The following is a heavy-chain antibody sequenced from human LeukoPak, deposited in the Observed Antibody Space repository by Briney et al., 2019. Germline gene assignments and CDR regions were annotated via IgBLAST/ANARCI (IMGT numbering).Heavy chain of an antibody. V-gene: IGHV1-2*02. D-gene: IGHD6-13*01. J-gene: IGHJ4*02. CDR2: INPNSGGT. CDR1: GYTFTGYY. Sequence: GASVKVSCKASGYTFTGYYMHWGRQAPGQGLEWMGWINPNSGGTNYAQNFQGRVTMTRDTSISTAYMELSRLRSDDTAVYYCARDYTIAAAGTPSYWGQGTLVTVSS. CDR3: ARDYTIAAAGTPSY.